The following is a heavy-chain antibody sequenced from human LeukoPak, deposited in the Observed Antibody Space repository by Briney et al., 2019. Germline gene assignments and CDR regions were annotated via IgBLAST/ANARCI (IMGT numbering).Heavy chain of an antibody. Sequence: GGSLRLSCAASGFTFSSYWMHWVRQAPGKGLVWVSRINSDGSSTSYADSVKGRFTISRDNAKNTLYLQMNSLRAEDTAVYYCATNYYGSGSYYKGPDYWGQGTLVTVSS. CDR3: ATNYYGSGSYYKGPDY. CDR1: GFTFSSYW. CDR2: INSDGSST. J-gene: IGHJ4*02. D-gene: IGHD3-10*01. V-gene: IGHV3-74*01.